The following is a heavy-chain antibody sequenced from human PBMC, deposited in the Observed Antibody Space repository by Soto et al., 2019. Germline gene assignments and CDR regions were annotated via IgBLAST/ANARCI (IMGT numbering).Heavy chain of an antibody. Sequence: GGSLRLSCAASGFTFSSYAMSWVRQAPGKGLEWVSAISGSGGSTYYADSVKGRFTISRDNSKNTLYLQMNSLRAEDTAVYYCAKAGVVVVPAASRGRGGEYYFDYWGQGTLVTVS. V-gene: IGHV3-23*01. CDR2: ISGSGGST. J-gene: IGHJ4*02. D-gene: IGHD2-2*01. CDR3: AKAGVVVVPAASRGRGGEYYFDY. CDR1: GFTFSSYA.